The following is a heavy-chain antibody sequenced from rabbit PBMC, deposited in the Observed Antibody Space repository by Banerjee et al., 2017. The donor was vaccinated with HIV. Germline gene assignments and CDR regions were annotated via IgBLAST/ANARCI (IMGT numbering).Heavy chain of an antibody. CDR3: ARGLGYAGYGYAMTYFSL. V-gene: IGHV1S40*01. D-gene: IGHD6-1*01. CDR1: GFSFSSSHY. Sequence: QSLEESGGDLVKPGGTLTLTCKASGFSFSSSHYMCWVRQAPGKGLEWTTCIYAGSGGYTYYANWARGRFTISKTSSTTVTLQMTSLTAADTATYFCARGLGYAGYGYAMTYFSLWGQGTLVTVS. CDR2: IYAGSGGYT. J-gene: IGHJ4*01.